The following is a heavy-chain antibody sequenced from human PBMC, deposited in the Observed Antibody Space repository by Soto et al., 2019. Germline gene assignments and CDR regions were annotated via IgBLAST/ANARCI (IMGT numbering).Heavy chain of an antibody. J-gene: IGHJ4*02. CDR1: GFSLSNNG. Sequence: QVQLVESGGGVVQPGRSLRLSCAASGFSLSNNGMHWVRQAPGKGLEWGADIWHDGSNKDYADSVKGRFIISRDNSKNTLYLEMNSLRVEDTAVYYCARDRKGYGSGSYDWGQGTLVTVSS. CDR2: IWHDGSNK. V-gene: IGHV3-33*01. CDR3: ARDRKGYGSGSYD. D-gene: IGHD3-10*01.